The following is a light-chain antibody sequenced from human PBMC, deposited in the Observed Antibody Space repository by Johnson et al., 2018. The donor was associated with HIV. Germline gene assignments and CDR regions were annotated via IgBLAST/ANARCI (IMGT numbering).Light chain of an antibody. CDR2: DNN. CDR3: GTWDSSLSAGV. CDR1: SCDIGDNY. Sequence: QSVLTQPPSVSAAPGQKVTISCSGSSCDIGDNYVSWHQQLPGTAPKLLIYDNNNRPSGIPDRFSGSKSGTSATLGITGLQTGDEADYYCGTWDSSLSAGVFGTGAKVTVL. J-gene: IGLJ1*01. V-gene: IGLV1-51*01.